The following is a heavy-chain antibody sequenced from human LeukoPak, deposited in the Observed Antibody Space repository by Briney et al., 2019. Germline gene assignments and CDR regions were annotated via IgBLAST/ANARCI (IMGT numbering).Heavy chain of an antibody. V-gene: IGHV3-23*01. Sequence: GGSLRLSCAASGFTFSSYAISWVRQAPGKGLEWVSAISGSGGSTYYADSVKGRFTISRDNSKNALYLQMNSLRAEDTAVYYCARLRLGELSNYWGQGTLVTVSS. CDR1: GFTFSSYA. CDR2: ISGSGGST. D-gene: IGHD3-16*02. CDR3: ARLRLGELSNY. J-gene: IGHJ4*02.